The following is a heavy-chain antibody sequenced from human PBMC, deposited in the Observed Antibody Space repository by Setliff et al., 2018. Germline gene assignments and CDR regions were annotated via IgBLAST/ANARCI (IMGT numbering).Heavy chain of an antibody. CDR3: AKEPAVSLTEAVRRSYYDYALDV. J-gene: IGHJ6*02. CDR2: ISGHNGKT. V-gene: IGHV1-18*01. Sequence: ASVKVSCKASGFTFTYFGISWVRLAPGQGLEWMGWISGHNGKTMYVQKFQDRVVMTTDTDTGTAYMELRSLRFDDSAIYYCAKEPAVSLTEAVRRSYYDYALDVWGQGTSVTVSS. D-gene: IGHD3-10*01. CDR1: GFTFTYFG.